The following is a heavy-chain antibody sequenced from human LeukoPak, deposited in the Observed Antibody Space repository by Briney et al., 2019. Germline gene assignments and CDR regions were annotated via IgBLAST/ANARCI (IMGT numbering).Heavy chain of an antibody. D-gene: IGHD6-13*01. J-gene: IGHJ4*02. V-gene: IGHV4-34*01. CDR2: INHSGST. Sequence: PSETLSLTCAVYGGSFSGYSRSWIRQPPGKGLEWIGEINHSGSTNYNPSLKSRVTISVDTSKNQFSLKLSSVTAADTAVYYCARAGGVIAAAGIFDYWGQGTLVTVSS. CDR1: GGSFSGYS. CDR3: ARAGGVIAAAGIFDY.